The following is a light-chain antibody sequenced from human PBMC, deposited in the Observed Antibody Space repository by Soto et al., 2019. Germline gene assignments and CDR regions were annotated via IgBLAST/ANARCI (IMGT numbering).Light chain of an antibody. CDR1: SGHSTYA. V-gene: IGLV4-69*01. CDR2: LNSDGSH. CDR3: QTWDAGVRV. J-gene: IGLJ3*02. Sequence: QPVLTQSPSASASLGASVKLTCTLSSGHSTYAIAWHQQQPEKGPRFLMKLNSDGSHSKGDGIPDRFSVSSSGAERYLTISSLQSDDEADYYCQTWDAGVRVFGGGTKLTVL.